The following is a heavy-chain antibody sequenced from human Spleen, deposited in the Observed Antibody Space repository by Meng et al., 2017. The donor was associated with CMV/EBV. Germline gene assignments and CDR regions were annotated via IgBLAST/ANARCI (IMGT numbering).Heavy chain of an antibody. CDR2: VCASGST. J-gene: IGHJ4*02. CDR3: ARRFSGDDDSDDYFDY. Sequence: GSVTSSKSWWTWVRQPPGKGLEWIGYVCASGSTDHSPSLRSRVTIALDTSKRQFSLKLTSVTAADTAVYYCARRFSGDDDSDDYFDYWGQGILVTVSS. D-gene: IGHD5-12*01. CDR1: GSVTSSKSW. V-gene: IGHV4-61*01.